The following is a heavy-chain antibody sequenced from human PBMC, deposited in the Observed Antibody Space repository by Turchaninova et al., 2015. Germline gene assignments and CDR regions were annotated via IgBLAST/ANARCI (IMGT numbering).Heavy chain of an antibody. Sequence: QVQLQESGPGLVKPSETLSLTCAVSGYSISSGYSWGWIRQHPGKGLEWLGSLHLSGNTSYTPSLNCRVTMLEDPSENEFSLKLGSVTAADTAVYYWARRYCTSASCYGPAFRYYDLWGRGTLVTVSS. D-gene: IGHD2-2*01. CDR1: GYSISSGYS. V-gene: IGHV4-38-2*01. J-gene: IGHJ2*01. CDR3: ARRYCTSASCYGPAFRYYDL. CDR2: LHLSGNT.